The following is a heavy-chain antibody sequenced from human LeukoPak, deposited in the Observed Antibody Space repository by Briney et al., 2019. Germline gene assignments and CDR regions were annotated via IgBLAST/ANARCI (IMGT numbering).Heavy chain of an antibody. CDR1: GGSISVGRSY. V-gene: IGHV4-39*07. CDR2: IYYDGTT. D-gene: IGHD6-19*01. Sequence: PSETLSLTCTFSGGSISVGRSYWGWVRQPPGKGLEWIASIYYDGTTYYYPSLKSRVTISMDSYKNHFSLEVKSVTAADTAMYYCGTGGGIAVSHVWGQGIMVAVST. J-gene: IGHJ4*02. CDR3: GTGGGIAVSHV.